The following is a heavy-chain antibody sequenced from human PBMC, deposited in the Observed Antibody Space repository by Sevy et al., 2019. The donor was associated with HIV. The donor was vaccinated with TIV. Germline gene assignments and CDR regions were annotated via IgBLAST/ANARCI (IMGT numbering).Heavy chain of an antibody. CDR2: INQDGSQK. Sequence: GGSLRLSCAVSGIIFTTSGMHWVRQAPGKGLEWVANINQDGSQKYYVDSVKGRFTISKDNAKNSLYLQMSSLRAEDTAVYYCAREFDGGPDYWGQGTLVTVSS. CDR3: AREFDGGPDY. V-gene: IGHV3-7*01. J-gene: IGHJ4*02. CDR1: GIIFTTSG. D-gene: IGHD3-9*01.